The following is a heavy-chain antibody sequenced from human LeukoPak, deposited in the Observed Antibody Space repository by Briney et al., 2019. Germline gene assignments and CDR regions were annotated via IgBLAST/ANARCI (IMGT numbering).Heavy chain of an antibody. CDR2: IDHSGST. V-gene: IGHV4-34*01. J-gene: IGHJ4*02. CDR3: ARGLHLLPRSTLDY. Sequence: SETLSLTCAVYGGSFSGYYWSWIRQPPGKGLEWIGEIDHSGSTNYNPSLKSRVTISVDTSKNQFSLKLSSVTAADTAVYYCARGLHLLPRSTLDYWGQGTLVTVSS. CDR1: GGSFSGYY. D-gene: IGHD3-22*01.